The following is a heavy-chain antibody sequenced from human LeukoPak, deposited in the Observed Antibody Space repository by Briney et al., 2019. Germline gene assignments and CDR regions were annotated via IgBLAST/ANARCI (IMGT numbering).Heavy chain of an antibody. J-gene: IGHJ6*02. D-gene: IGHD2-15*01. CDR1: GYTFTIYG. Sequence: ASVKVSCTASGYTFTIYGISWVRQAPGQGLEWMGWISAYNGNTNYAQKLQGRVTMTTDTSTSTAYMELRSLRSDDTAVYYCARDGYCSGGSCYSNYYYYGMDVWGQGTTVTVSS. V-gene: IGHV1-18*01. CDR3: ARDGYCSGGSCYSNYYYYGMDV. CDR2: ISAYNGNT.